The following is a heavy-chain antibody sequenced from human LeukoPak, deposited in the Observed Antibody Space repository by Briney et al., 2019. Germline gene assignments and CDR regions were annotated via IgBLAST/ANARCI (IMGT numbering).Heavy chain of an antibody. CDR3: ARDNGGTAMAYYSYFYMDV. CDR2: MNPNSGHT. CDR1: GYTFTTYD. J-gene: IGHJ6*03. Sequence: ASVKVSCKASGYTFTTYDINWVRQATGQGLEWMGWMNPNSGHTGYAQKFQGRVTMTRNTSISTAYMELSSLRSEDTAVYYCARDNGGTAMAYYSYFYMDVWSKGTTVTISS. V-gene: IGHV1-8*01. D-gene: IGHD5-18*01.